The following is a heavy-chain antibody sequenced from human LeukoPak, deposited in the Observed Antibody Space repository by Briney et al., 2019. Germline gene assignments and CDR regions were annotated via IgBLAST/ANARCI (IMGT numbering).Heavy chain of an antibody. V-gene: IGHV3-30*02. Sequence: GGSLRFSCAASGFTFSSYGMHWVRQAPGKGLEWVAFIRYDGSNKYYADSVKGRFTISRDNSKNTLYLQMNSLRAEDTAMYYCARGGRWLRRMDMGYWGQGTLVTVSS. CDR3: ARGGRWLRRMDMGY. CDR1: GFTFSSYG. J-gene: IGHJ4*02. D-gene: IGHD5-12*01. CDR2: IRYDGSNK.